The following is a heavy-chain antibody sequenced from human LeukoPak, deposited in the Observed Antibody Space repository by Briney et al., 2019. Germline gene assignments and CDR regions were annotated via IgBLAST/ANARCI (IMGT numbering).Heavy chain of an antibody. CDR3: ARRAGAYSHPYDY. D-gene: IGHD4/OR15-4a*01. V-gene: IGHV3-53*01. CDR1: GLTFTTAW. J-gene: IGHJ4*02. CDR2: IYSAGST. Sequence: GGSLRLSCAASGLTFTTAWMTWVRQAPGKGLEWVSFIYSAGSTHYSDSVKGRFTISIDNSKNTLYLQMNSLRAEDTAVYYCARRAGAYSHPYDYWGQGTLVTVSS.